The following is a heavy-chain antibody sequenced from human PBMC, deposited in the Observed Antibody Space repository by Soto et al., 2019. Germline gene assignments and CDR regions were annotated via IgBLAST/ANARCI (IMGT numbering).Heavy chain of an antibody. CDR2: ISYDGSNK. Sequence: GGSLRLSCAASGFTFSSYGMHWVRQAPGKGLEWVAVISYDGSNKYYADSVKGRFTISRDNSKNTLYLQMNSLRAEDTAVYYCAKDLATVAASAEYFQHWGQGTLVTVS. CDR3: AKDLATVAASAEYFQH. J-gene: IGHJ1*01. D-gene: IGHD6-19*01. CDR1: GFTFSSYG. V-gene: IGHV3-30*18.